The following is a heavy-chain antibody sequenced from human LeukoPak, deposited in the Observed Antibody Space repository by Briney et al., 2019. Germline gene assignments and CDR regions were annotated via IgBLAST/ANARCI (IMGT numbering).Heavy chain of an antibody. V-gene: IGHV4-59*01. D-gene: IGHD3-3*01. J-gene: IGHJ4*02. CDR3: ARGVWSGYYFAMDY. Sequence: SETLSLTCTVSGGSISSYYWSWIRQPPGKGLEWIGYIYYSGSTNYDPSLKSRVTISVDTSKNQFSLKLSSVTAADTAVYYCARGVWSGYYFAMDYWGQGTLVTVSS. CDR1: GGSISSYY. CDR2: IYYSGST.